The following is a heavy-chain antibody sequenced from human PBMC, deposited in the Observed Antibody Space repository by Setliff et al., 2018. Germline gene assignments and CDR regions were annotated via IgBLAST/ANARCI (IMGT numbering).Heavy chain of an antibody. Sequence: PGGSLRLSCAASGFTFSSYAMNWVRQAPGKWLECVATISGSGGNTDYADSVKGRFTISRDNSLGTLYLRMNSLRAEDTAIYYCARGYLHDYSNPSSLNYYYYYMDVWGKGTTVTVSS. CDR3: ARGYLHDYSNPSSLNYYYYYMDV. CDR1: GFTFSSYA. V-gene: IGHV3-23*01. D-gene: IGHD4-4*01. J-gene: IGHJ6*03. CDR2: ISGSGGNT.